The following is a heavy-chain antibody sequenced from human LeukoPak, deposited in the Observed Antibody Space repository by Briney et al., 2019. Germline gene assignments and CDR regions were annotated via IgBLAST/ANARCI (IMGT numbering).Heavy chain of an antibody. D-gene: IGHD3-10*01. CDR2: IKQDGSEK. CDR3: ARDFGHAFDI. V-gene: IGHV3-7*01. CDR1: GFTVSSNY. J-gene: IGHJ3*02. Sequence: PGGSLRLSCAASGFTVSSNYMSWVRQAPGKGLEWVANIKQDGSEKYYVDSVKGRFTISRDNAKNSLYLQMNSLRAEDTAVYYCARDFGHAFDIWGQGTMVTVSS.